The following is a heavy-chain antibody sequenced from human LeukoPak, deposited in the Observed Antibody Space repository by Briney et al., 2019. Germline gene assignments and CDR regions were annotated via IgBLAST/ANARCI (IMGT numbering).Heavy chain of an antibody. J-gene: IGHJ4*02. D-gene: IGHD5-24*01. V-gene: IGHV4-61*01. Sequence: PSETLSLTCTVSGDSISSGSYYWSWIRQLPGKGLEWIGYMSYSGYTNYNPSLKSRVTISVDTSKNQFSLKLSSVTAADTAVYYCARVNRRDGYNCDYWGQGTLVTVSS. CDR2: MSYSGYT. CDR3: ARVNRRDGYNCDY. CDR1: GDSISSGSYY.